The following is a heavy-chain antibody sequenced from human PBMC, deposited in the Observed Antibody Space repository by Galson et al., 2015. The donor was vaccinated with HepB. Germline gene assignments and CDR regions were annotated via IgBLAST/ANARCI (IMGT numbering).Heavy chain of an antibody. V-gene: IGHV3-53*01. CDR3: ARGRDHSSGLEYFQH. Sequence: SLRLSCAASGFTVSSNYMSWVRQAPGKGLEWVSIIYAGGSTYYADSVKGRFTISRDNSKNTVYLQMNSLRVEDTAVYYCARGRDHSSGLEYFQHWGQGTLVIVSS. CDR1: GFTVSSNY. D-gene: IGHD3-22*01. J-gene: IGHJ1*01. CDR2: IYAGGST.